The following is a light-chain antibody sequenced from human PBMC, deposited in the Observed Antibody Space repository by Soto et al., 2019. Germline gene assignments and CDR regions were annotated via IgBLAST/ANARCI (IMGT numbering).Light chain of an antibody. CDR3: QQYGSSLRFT. J-gene: IGKJ3*01. CDR2: GAS. Sequence: EIVMTQSPATLSVSPGERATLSCRASQSVSSSYLAWYQQKPGQAPRLLIYGASSRATGIPDRFSGSGSRTDFTLTISRLEPEDFAVYYCQQYGSSLRFTFGPGTKVDIK. V-gene: IGKV3-20*01. CDR1: QSVSSSY.